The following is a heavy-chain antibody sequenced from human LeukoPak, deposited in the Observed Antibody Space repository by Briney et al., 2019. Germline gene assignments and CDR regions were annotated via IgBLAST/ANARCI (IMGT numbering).Heavy chain of an antibody. V-gene: IGHV3-48*04. CDR1: GFTFSSYS. CDR3: ASDPRATTVTTGY. Sequence: GGSLRFSCAASGFTFSSYSMNWVRQAPGKGLEWVSYISSSSSTIYYADSVKGRFTISRDNAKNSLYLQMNSLRVEDTAVYYCASDPRATTVTTGYWGQGTLVTVSS. D-gene: IGHD4-17*01. J-gene: IGHJ4*02. CDR2: ISSSSSTI.